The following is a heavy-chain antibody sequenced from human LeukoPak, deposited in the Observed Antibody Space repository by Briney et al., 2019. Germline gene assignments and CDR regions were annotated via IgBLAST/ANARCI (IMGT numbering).Heavy chain of an antibody. CDR3: AGLLEMATEGGDY. Sequence: PSETLSLTCTVSGGSISSGDYYWSWIRQPPGKGLEWIGYIYYSGSTYYNPSLKSRVTISVDTSKNQFSLKLSSVTAADTAVYYCAGLLEMATEGGDYWGQGTLVTVSS. J-gene: IGHJ4*02. CDR1: GGSISSGDYY. CDR2: IYYSGST. V-gene: IGHV4-30-4*01. D-gene: IGHD5-24*01.